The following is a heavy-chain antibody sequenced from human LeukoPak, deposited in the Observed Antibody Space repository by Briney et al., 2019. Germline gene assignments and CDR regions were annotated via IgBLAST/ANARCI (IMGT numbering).Heavy chain of an antibody. CDR3: ARVVGYGDYPFDF. CDR2: IYPNSGGT. V-gene: IGHV1-2*02. D-gene: IGHD4-17*01. CDR1: GYTFISHY. J-gene: IGHJ4*02. Sequence: ASVKVSCKASGYTFISHYMHWVRQAPGQGLEWMGWIYPNSGGTNYAQKFQGRLTLTRDTSISTAYMQLSRLRSDDTAVYFCARVVGYGDYPFDFWGQGTLATVSS.